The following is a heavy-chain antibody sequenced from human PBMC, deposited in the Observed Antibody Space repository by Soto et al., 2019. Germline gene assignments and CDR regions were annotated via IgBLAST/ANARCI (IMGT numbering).Heavy chain of an antibody. CDR1: GGSFSGYY. J-gene: IGHJ4*02. Sequence: SETLSLTCAVYGGSFSGYYWSWIRQPPGKGLEWIGEINHSGSTNYNPSLKSRVTISVDTSKNQFSLKLSSVTAADTAVYYCARDYDSSGYYYDYWGQGTLVTVPQ. CDR3: ARDYDSSGYYYDY. CDR2: INHSGST. V-gene: IGHV4-34*01. D-gene: IGHD3-22*01.